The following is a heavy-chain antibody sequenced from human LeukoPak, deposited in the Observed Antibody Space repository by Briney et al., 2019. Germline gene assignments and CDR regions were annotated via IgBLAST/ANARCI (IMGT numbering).Heavy chain of an antibody. D-gene: IGHD3-10*01. CDR3: ARGGWFGELSYYFDY. J-gene: IGHJ4*02. Sequence: GASVKVSCKASGYTFTSYGISWVRQAPGQGLEWMGWISAYNGNTNYAQKLQGRVTMTTDTSTSTAYMKLRSLRSDDTAVYYCARGGWFGELSYYFDYWGQGTLVTVSS. CDR1: GYTFTSYG. CDR2: ISAYNGNT. V-gene: IGHV1-18*01.